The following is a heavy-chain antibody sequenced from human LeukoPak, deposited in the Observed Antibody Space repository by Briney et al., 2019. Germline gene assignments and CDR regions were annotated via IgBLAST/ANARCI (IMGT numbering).Heavy chain of an antibody. CDR3: ARSDRFGE. CDR1: GFTLSSYW. V-gene: IGHV3-74*01. Sequence: GGSLRLSCAASGFTLSSYWMHWVRQAPGKGLAWVSRINSDGSSTFYADSVKGRFTISRDDAKNTLYLQMNSLRAEDTAVYYCARSDRFGEWGQGTLVTVCS. J-gene: IGHJ4*02. D-gene: IGHD3-10*01. CDR2: INSDGSST.